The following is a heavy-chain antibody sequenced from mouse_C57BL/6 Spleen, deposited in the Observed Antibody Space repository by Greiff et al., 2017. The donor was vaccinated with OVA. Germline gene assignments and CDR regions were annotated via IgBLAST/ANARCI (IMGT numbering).Heavy chain of an antibody. CDR1: GYTFTSYW. Sequence: QVQLQQPGAELVRPGSSVKLSCKASGYTFTSYWMHWVKQRPIQGLEWIGNIDPSDSETHYNQKFKDKATLTVDKSSSTAYMQLSSLTSEDSAVYYCARRTVATGYYFDYWGQGTTLTVSS. CDR3: ARRTVATGYYFDY. D-gene: IGHD1-1*02. CDR2: IDPSDSET. V-gene: IGHV1-52*01. J-gene: IGHJ2*01.